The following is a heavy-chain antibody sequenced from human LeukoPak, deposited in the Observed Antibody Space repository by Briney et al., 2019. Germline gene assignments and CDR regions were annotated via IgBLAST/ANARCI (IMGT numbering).Heavy chain of an antibody. Sequence: SETLSLTCTVSGGFISSYYWSWIRQPAGKGLEWIGRIYTSGSTNYNPSLKSRVTISVDKSKNQFSLKLSSVTAADTAVYYCAREVGLEWLPPTENWFDPWGQGSLVTVSS. CDR1: GGFISSYY. D-gene: IGHD3-3*01. CDR2: IYTSGST. J-gene: IGHJ5*02. V-gene: IGHV4-4*07. CDR3: AREVGLEWLPPTENWFDP.